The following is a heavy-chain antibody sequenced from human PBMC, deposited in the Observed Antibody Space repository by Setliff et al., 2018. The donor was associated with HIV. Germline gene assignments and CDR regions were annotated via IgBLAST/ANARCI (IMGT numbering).Heavy chain of an antibody. J-gene: IGHJ5*01. CDR2: MDPNSSNS. V-gene: IGHV1-8*02. Sequence: VASVKVSCKTSGYTFINYDINWVRQATGQGLEWMGWMDPNSSNSGYAQDFQGRVTMTLDTSISTAYMELSSLTSEDTAVYYCTRGRHSQTAGAIKFAFWGQGSLVTVSS. D-gene: IGHD3-10*01. CDR1: GYTFINYD. CDR3: TRGRHSQTAGAIKFAF.